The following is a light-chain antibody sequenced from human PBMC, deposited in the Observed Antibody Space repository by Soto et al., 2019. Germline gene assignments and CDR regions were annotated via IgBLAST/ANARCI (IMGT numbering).Light chain of an antibody. J-gene: IGKJ1*01. CDR1: QTIGTY. CDR2: DAS. CDR3: QQSYNTPLT. V-gene: IGKV1-39*01. Sequence: IEVTQSPSSLAASVGDRVTITCRARQTIGTYLNWYRHKSGAAPELLIYDASTLQSGVPSRFSGGASGTDFTLTISSLQLDDFATYYCQQSYNTPLTFGQGTKVEIK.